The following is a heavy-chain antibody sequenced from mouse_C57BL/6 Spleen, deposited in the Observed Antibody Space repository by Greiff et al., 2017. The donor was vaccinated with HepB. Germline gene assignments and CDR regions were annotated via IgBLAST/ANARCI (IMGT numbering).Heavy chain of an antibody. J-gene: IGHJ4*01. CDR3: VRQGDGYYDPWGYYAMDY. D-gene: IGHD2-3*01. CDR1: GFSFNTYA. Sequence: EVQLVESGGGLVQPKGSLKLSCAASGFSFNTYAMNWVRQAPGKGLEWVARIRSKSNNYATYYADSVKDRFTISRDDSESMLYLQMNNLKTEDTAMYYCVRQGDGYYDPWGYYAMDYWGQGTSVTVSS. V-gene: IGHV10-1*01. CDR2: IRSKSNNYAT.